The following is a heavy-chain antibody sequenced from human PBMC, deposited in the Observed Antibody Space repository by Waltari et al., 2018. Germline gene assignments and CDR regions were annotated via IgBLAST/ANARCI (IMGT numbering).Heavy chain of an antibody. D-gene: IGHD3-10*01. CDR1: GFTFSSYG. V-gene: IGHV3-30*18. CDR2: ISYDGSNK. J-gene: IGHJ4*02. Sequence: QVQLVESGGGVVQPGRSLRLSCAASGFTFSSYGMHWVRQAPGKGLEWVAVISYDGSNKYYADSVKGRFTISRDKSKNTLYLQMNSLRAEDTAVYYCAKELTMVRGVHRGGYWGQGTLVTVSS. CDR3: AKELTMVRGVHRGGY.